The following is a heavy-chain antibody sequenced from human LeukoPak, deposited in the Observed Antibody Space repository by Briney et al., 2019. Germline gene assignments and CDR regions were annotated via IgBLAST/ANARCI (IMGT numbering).Heavy chain of an antibody. Sequence: SETLSLTCTVSGYSISSGYYWGWIRQPPGKGLEGIGNIYHSGSTSYNPSLKSRVTISVDTSKNQFSLNLSSVTSADTAVYYCARSPISMIVGHYYYYMDVWGKGTTVTVS. CDR1: GYSISSGYY. V-gene: IGHV4-38-2*02. CDR2: IYHSGST. J-gene: IGHJ6*03. CDR3: ARSPISMIVGHYYYYMDV. D-gene: IGHD3-22*01.